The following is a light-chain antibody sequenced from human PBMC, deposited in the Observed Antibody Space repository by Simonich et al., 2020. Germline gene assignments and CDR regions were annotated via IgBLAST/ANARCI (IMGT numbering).Light chain of an antibody. V-gene: IGLV2-23*01. CDR1: SSDVGSYNL. J-gene: IGLJ2*01. Sequence: QSARTQPASVSGSPGQSSTISCPGTSSDVGSYNLVSGYQQHPGKAPKPKIYEGSKRPSGVYNRFSGSKSGNTASLTISGLQAEDEADYYCCSYAGSSTVVFGGGTKLTVL. CDR2: EGS. CDR3: CSYAGSSTVV.